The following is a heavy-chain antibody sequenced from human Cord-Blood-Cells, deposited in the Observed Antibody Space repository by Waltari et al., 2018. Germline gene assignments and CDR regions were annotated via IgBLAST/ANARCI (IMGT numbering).Heavy chain of an antibody. J-gene: IGHJ5*02. D-gene: IGHD3-3*01. V-gene: IGHV1-2*02. CDR2: INPNSGGT. CDR3: ARVYTIFGVVSPFDP. CDR1: VYTFTGYY. Sequence: QVLLVQSGAEVKKPGASVKVSCKASVYTFTGYYMPWVRQAPGQGLEWMGWINPNSGGTNYAQKLQGRVTMTRDTSISTAYMELSRLRADDTAVYYCARVYTIFGVVSPFDPWGQGTLVTVSS.